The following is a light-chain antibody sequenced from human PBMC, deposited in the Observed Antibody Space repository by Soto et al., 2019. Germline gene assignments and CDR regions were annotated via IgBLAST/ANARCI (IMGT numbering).Light chain of an antibody. CDR3: QVWDHTTEHYV. Sequence: SYELTQPPSVSVAPGQTARITCGGNNIGTKSVHWYQQKPGQAPALVVYDDSARPSGIPERFSGSNSGNTATLIINRVEAGDEADYYCQVWDHTTEHYVFGPGTKVTVL. CDR1: NIGTKS. CDR2: DDS. V-gene: IGLV3-21*02. J-gene: IGLJ1*01.